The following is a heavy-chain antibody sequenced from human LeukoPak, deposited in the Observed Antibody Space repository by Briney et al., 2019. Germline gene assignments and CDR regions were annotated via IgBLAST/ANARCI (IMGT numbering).Heavy chain of an antibody. D-gene: IGHD1-26*01. CDR2: ITDDDGRT. V-gene: IGHV3-23*01. CDR1: GFTFNNYA. J-gene: IGHJ4*02. Sequence: GGSLRLSCAASGFTFNNYAMNWVRQAPGKGLEWVSAITDDDGRTYYADSVRGRFTISRDNSKNTLYLQMNSLRAEDTAIYYCAKGYRGNYDYWGQGALVTVSS. CDR3: AKGYRGNYDY.